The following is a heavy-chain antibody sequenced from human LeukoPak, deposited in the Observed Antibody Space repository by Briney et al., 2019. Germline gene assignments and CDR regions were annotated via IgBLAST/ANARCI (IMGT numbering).Heavy chain of an antibody. CDR3: ARVEDCSGGSCFFFAF. D-gene: IGHD2-15*01. CDR2: INHSGST. V-gene: IGHV4-34*01. J-gene: IGHJ4*02. CDR1: GGSFSGYY. Sequence: SETLSLTCAVYGGSFSGYYWSWVRQPPGKGLEWIGEINHSGSTNDNPSLKSRVTISVDTSKNQFSLKMSSVTAADTAVYYCARVEDCSGGSCFFFAFWGQGNLVTVSS.